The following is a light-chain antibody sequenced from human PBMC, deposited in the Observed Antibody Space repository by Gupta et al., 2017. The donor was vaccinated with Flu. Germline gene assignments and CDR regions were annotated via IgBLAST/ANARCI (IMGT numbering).Light chain of an antibody. Sequence: APATLSLSPGERATLSCRASQSVSTYLAWYQQNPGQAPRLLIYDASNRATGIPARFSGSGSGTNFGLTSSSLEPEDFAVYYCQQRSVWPTFGQGTKLEI. V-gene: IGKV3-11*01. J-gene: IGKJ2*01. CDR1: QSVSTY. CDR2: DAS. CDR3: QQRSVWPT.